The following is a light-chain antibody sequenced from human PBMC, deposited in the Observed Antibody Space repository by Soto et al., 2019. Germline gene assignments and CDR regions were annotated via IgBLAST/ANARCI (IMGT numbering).Light chain of an antibody. CDR3: QQYGGSPQT. Sequence: EIVLTQSPATLSLSPGERATLSCRASQSVSSSYLAWYQQKPGQAPRLLIYGASSRATGIPDRFSGSGSGTDFTLTISRLEPEDFAVYYCQQYGGSPQTFGQGTKVDIK. CDR1: QSVSSSY. CDR2: GAS. J-gene: IGKJ1*01. V-gene: IGKV3-20*01.